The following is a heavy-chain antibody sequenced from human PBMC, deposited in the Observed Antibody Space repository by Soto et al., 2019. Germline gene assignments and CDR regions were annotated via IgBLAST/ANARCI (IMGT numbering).Heavy chain of an antibody. Sequence: PGGSLRLSCAASGFTFSSYSMNWVRQAPGKGLEWVSSISSSSSYIYYADSVKGRFTVSRDNAKNSMYLQMNSLRAEDTAVYYCASGYSYGQNYYYYMDVWGKGTTVTVSS. CDR2: ISSSSSYI. V-gene: IGHV3-21*01. D-gene: IGHD5-18*01. J-gene: IGHJ6*03. CDR3: ASGYSYGQNYYYYMDV. CDR1: GFTFSSYS.